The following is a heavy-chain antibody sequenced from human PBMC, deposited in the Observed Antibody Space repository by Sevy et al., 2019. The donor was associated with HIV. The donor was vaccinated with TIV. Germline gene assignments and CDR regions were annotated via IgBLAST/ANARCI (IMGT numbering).Heavy chain of an antibody. CDR1: EFRFSDFA. D-gene: IGHD6-19*01. Sequence: GGSLRLSCAASEFRFSDFAMHWVRQAPGKGLEWVAFISYAGKWTKYADSVKGRFTVSRDNSDKKFYVQMNSLRVEDAAIYYCARENVPVASGRMPYYYYYGSDVWGLGTTVTVSS. J-gene: IGHJ6*02. CDR3: ARENVPVASGRMPYYYYYGSDV. V-gene: IGHV3-30*03. CDR2: ISYAGKWT.